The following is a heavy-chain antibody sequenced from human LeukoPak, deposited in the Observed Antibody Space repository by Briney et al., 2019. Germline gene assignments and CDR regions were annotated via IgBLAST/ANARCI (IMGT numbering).Heavy chain of an antibody. CDR1: GYSFSSHW. V-gene: IGHV5-51*01. Sequence: GESLKISCKGSGYSFSSHWISWVRQMPGKGLEWMGIIYPGDSDTRYSPSFQGQVTISADKSISTAYLQWSSLKASDTAMYYCARASSSGSWSWGAIDYWGQGTLVTVSS. CDR3: ARASSSGSWSWGAIDY. D-gene: IGHD6-13*01. CDR2: IYPGDSDT. J-gene: IGHJ4*02.